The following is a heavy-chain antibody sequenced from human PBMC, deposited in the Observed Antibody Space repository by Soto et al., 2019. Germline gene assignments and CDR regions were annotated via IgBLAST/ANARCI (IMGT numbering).Heavy chain of an antibody. CDR3: ARDLKEYCSDGKCNWFDP. J-gene: IGHJ5*02. CDR1: GGSISSYY. CDR2: IYYSGST. V-gene: IGHV4-59*01. D-gene: IGHD2-15*01. Sequence: PSETLSLTCTVSGGSISSYYWSWIRQPPGKGLEWIGYIYYSGSTDYNPSLKSRVTISFDASKNQFSLQVRSATAADAAVYYCARDLKEYCSDGKCNWFDPWGQGTLVTVS.